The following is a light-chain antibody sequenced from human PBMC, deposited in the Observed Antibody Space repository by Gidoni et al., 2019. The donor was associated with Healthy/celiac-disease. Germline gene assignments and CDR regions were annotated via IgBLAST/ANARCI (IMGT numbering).Light chain of an antibody. CDR3: QQSYSTPFT. Sequence: IQMTPSPSSLSASVGDRSTITCRASQSISSYLNWYQQKPGKAPKLLIYAASSLQSGVPSRFSGSGSGTDFTLTISSLQPEDFATYYCQQSYSTPFTFGPGTKVDIK. V-gene: IGKV1-39*01. CDR2: AAS. J-gene: IGKJ3*01. CDR1: QSISSY.